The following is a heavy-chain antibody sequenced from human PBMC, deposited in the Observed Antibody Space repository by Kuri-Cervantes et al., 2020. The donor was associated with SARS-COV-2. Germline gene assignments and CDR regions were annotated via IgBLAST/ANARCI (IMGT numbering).Heavy chain of an antibody. J-gene: IGHJ3*02. CDR2: INAGNGNT. V-gene: IGHV1-3*01. CDR3: ARGSGTVVTPYLAFDI. Sequence: ASVKVSCKASGYTFTSYAMHWVRQAPGQRLEWMGWINAGNGNTKYSQKFQGRVTITRDTSASTAYMELSSLRSEDTAVYYCARGSGTVVTPYLAFDIWGQGTMVTVSS. D-gene: IGHD4-23*01. CDR1: GYTFTSYA.